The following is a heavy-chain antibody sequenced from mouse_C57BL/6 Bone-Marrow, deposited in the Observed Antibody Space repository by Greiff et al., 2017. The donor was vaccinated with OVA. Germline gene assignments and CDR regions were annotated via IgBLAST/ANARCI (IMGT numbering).Heavy chain of an antibody. CDR3: ARIASRPLPWYFDV. CDR1: GFSLSTFGMG. J-gene: IGHJ1*03. Sequence: QVTLKESGPGLLQPSQTLSLTCSFSGFSLSTFGMGVGWIRQPSGKGLEWLAHIWWDDDKYYNPALKSRLTISKDTSKNRVFLKIANVDTADTATYYCARIASRPLPWYFDVWGTGTTVTVSS. V-gene: IGHV8-8*01. CDR2: IWWDDDK.